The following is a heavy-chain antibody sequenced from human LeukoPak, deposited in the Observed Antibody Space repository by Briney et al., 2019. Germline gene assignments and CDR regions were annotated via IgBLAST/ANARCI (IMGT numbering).Heavy chain of an antibody. V-gene: IGHV3-21*01. CDR1: GFTFSSYS. CDR3: ARDHSGGSRGWFDP. D-gene: IGHD2-15*01. Sequence: GGSLRLSCAASGFTFSSYSMNWVRQAPGKGLEWVSSISSSSSYIYYADSVKGRFTISRDNAKNSLYLRMNSLRAEDTAVYYCARDHSGGSRGWFDPWGQGTLVTVSS. J-gene: IGHJ5*02. CDR2: ISSSSSYI.